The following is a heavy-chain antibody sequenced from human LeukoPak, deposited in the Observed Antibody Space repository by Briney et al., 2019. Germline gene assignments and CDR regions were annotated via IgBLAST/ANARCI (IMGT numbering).Heavy chain of an antibody. V-gene: IGHV4-4*07. Sequence: PSETLSLTCTVSGGSISSFYWSWIRQPAGKGLEWIGRIYTSGSTNYNPSLKSRVTMSVDTSKNQFSLKLSSVTAADTAVYYCAREGVDIVVVPAARPSFNYFDYWGQGTLVTVSS. CDR2: IYTSGST. CDR3: AREGVDIVVVPAARPSFNYFDY. J-gene: IGHJ4*02. CDR1: GGSISSFY. D-gene: IGHD2-2*01.